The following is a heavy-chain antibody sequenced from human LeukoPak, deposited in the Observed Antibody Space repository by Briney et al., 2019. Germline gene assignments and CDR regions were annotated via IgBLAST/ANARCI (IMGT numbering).Heavy chain of an antibody. CDR1: GFPFSSYA. CDR2: INSDGSTI. Sequence: GPLRLSCAASGFPFSSYAMSWVRQAPGKGLVWVSRINSDGSTITYTDSVKGRFTISRDNAKNTLYLQMNSLSAEDTAVYYCVSGNSSGWFYFDYWGQGTLVTVSS. J-gene: IGHJ4*02. V-gene: IGHV3-74*01. CDR3: VSGNSSGWFYFDY. D-gene: IGHD6-19*01.